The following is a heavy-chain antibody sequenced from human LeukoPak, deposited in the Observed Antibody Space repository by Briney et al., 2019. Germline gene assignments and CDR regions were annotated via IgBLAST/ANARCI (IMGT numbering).Heavy chain of an antibody. J-gene: IGHJ4*02. D-gene: IGHD3/OR15-3a*01. CDR3: ARGGSFGLKANLDS. V-gene: IGHV1-8*02. CDR2: MSPYGGNT. CDR1: GYTFTSYD. Sequence: GSVKVSCKASGYTFTSYDINWVRQATGQGLEWMGWMSPYGGNTRYAQKFQARITMTRNTSASTAYMELSSLTSEDTAVYYCARGGSFGLKANLDSWGQGTLVTVSS.